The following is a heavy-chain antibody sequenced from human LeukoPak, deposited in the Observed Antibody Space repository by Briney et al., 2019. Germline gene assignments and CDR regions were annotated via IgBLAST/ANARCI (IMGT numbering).Heavy chain of an antibody. D-gene: IGHD4-17*01. CDR2: VSSTGNT. V-gene: IGHV4-59*01. CDR1: RVSINDYY. CDR3: ARPYYGHSVGDAYDV. Sequence: PSETPSLTCTVARVSINDYYWTWIRQPPGKRLEWIGYVSSTGNTNSNPSLRSRVSMSIDASKKQFSLRLNSVTAADTAVYYCARPYYGHSVGDAYDVWGQGTLVTVSS. J-gene: IGHJ3*01.